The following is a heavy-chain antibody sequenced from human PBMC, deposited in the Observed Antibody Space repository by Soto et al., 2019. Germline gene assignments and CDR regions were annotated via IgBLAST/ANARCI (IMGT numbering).Heavy chain of an antibody. CDR1: SDSISSYY. V-gene: IGHV4-59*08. CDR3: AGFSVVAATEINWFDP. Sequence: SETLSLTCTVSSDSISSYYWSWIRQPPGKGLEWIGYISYSGSTYYNPSLKSRVTISVDTSKNQFSLKLSSVTAADTAVYYCAGFSVVAATEINWFDPWGQGTLVTVSS. D-gene: IGHD2-15*01. CDR2: ISYSGST. J-gene: IGHJ5*02.